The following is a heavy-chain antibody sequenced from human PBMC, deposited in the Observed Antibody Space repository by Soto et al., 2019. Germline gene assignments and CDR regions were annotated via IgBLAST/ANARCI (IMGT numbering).Heavy chain of an antibody. CDR3: ARGRFLEWFLRGGMDV. J-gene: IGHJ6*02. D-gene: IGHD3-3*01. CDR1: GGTFSSYA. CDR2: IIPIFGTA. V-gene: IGHV1-69*06. Sequence: VQLVQSGAEVKKPGSSVKVSCKASGGTFSSYAISWVRQAPGQGLEWMGGIIPIFGTANYAQKFQGRVTITADKSTSTAYMELSSLRSEDTAVYYCARGRFLEWFLRGGMDVWGQGPTVTVSS.